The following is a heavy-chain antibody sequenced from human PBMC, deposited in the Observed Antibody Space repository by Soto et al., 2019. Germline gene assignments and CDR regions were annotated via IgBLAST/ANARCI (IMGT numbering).Heavy chain of an antibody. D-gene: IGHD6-13*01. CDR2: IYYSGST. Sequence: SETLSLTCTFSGFSISSGDYYLSWIRQPPGKGLEWIGYIYYSGSTYYNPSLKSRVTISVDTSKNQFSLKLSSVTAADTAVYYCARDLLTPDIAAAGTGAFDIWGQGTMVTVSS. CDR1: GFSISSGDYY. J-gene: IGHJ3*02. CDR3: ARDLLTPDIAAAGTGAFDI. V-gene: IGHV4-30-4*01.